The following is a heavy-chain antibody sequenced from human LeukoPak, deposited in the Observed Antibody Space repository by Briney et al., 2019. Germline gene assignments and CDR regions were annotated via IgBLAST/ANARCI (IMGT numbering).Heavy chain of an antibody. CDR2: INPNSGGT. D-gene: IGHD2-2*01. CDR3: ARDPPYCSSTSCYDRANWFDP. V-gene: IGHV1-2*02. J-gene: IGHJ5*02. Sequence: ASVKVSCKASGYTFTGYYMHWVRQAPGQGLEWMGWINPNSGGTNYAQKFQGRVTMTRDTSISTAYMELSRLRYDDTAVYYCARDPPYCSSTSCYDRANWFDPWGEGTLVTVHS. CDR1: GYTFTGYY.